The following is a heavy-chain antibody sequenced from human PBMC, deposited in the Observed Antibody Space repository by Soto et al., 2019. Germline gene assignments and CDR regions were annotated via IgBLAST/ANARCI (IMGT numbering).Heavy chain of an antibody. D-gene: IGHD4-17*01. J-gene: IGHJ4*02. V-gene: IGHV3-11*06. CDR3: AKEYGRLDY. CDR1: GFTFSDYY. CDR2: ISSSSGYT. Sequence: PWGSLRLSCAASGFTFSDYYMSWIRQAPGKGLEWVSYISSSSGYTNYADSVKGRFTISRDNAKNSLYLQMNSLRAEDTAVYYCAKEYGRLDYWGQGXLVTVSS.